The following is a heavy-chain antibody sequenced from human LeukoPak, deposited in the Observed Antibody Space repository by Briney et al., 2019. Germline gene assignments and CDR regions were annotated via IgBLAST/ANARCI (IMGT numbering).Heavy chain of an antibody. J-gene: IGHJ3*02. Sequence: GASVKVSCKASGGTFSSYAISWVRQAPGQGLEWMGWISAYNGNTNYAQKLQGRVTMTTDTSTSTAYMELRSLRSDDTAVYYCAREKLLRYFDWLLSGSSDDAFDIWGQGTMVTVSS. CDR3: AREKLLRYFDWLLSGSSDDAFDI. V-gene: IGHV1-18*01. CDR2: ISAYNGNT. D-gene: IGHD3-9*01. CDR1: GGTFSSYA.